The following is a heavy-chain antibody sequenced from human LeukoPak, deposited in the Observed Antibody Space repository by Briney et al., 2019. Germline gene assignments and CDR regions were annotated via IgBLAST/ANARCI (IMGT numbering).Heavy chain of an antibody. CDR2: IWYDGSNK. CDR1: GFTFSSYG. J-gene: IGHJ4*02. Sequence: GRSLRLSCAASGFTFSSYGMHWVRQAPGKGLEWVAVIWYDGSNKYYADSAKGRFTISRDNSKNTLYLQMNSLRAEDTAVYYCAKTTTGYSSGRFPGWPVDYWGQGTLVTVSS. V-gene: IGHV3-33*06. CDR3: AKTTTGYSSGRFPGWPVDY. D-gene: IGHD6-19*01.